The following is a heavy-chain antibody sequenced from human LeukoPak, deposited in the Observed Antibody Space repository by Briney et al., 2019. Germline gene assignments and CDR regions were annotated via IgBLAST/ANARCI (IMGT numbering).Heavy chain of an antibody. CDR3: ARERGGDYSNYYYYYSMDV. V-gene: IGHV3-20*04. J-gene: IGHJ6*03. CDR1: GLTFDDYG. Sequence: GGSLRLSCAASGLTFDDYGMSWVRQAPGQGLEWVSGINWNGVTTRYAESVKGRFTISRDNAKTSLYLQMNSLRAEDTAFYYCARERGGDYSNYYYYYSMDVWGKGTTVTVSS. CDR2: INWNGVTT. D-gene: IGHD4-11*01.